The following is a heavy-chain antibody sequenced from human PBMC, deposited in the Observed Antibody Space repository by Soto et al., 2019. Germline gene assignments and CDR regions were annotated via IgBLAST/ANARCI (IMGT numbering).Heavy chain of an antibody. J-gene: IGHJ5*02. D-gene: IGHD3-22*01. CDR2: IYYSGST. Sequence: QVQLQESGPGLVKPSETLSLTCTVSGGSISSYYWSWIRQPPGKGLEWIGYIYYSGSTNYNPSLKSRVTISVDTSKNQFSLKLSSVTAADTAVYYCARGWGYYDSSGYYTDRYNWFDPWGQGTLVTVSS. V-gene: IGHV4-59*01. CDR3: ARGWGYYDSSGYYTDRYNWFDP. CDR1: GGSISSYY.